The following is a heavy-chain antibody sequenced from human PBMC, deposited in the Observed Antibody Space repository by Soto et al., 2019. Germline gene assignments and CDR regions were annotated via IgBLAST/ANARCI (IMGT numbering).Heavy chain of an antibody. V-gene: IGHV4-34*01. CDR1: GGSFSGYY. D-gene: IGHD2-2*02. CDR3: ARGSVPAAISGYYYYYGMDV. Sequence: PSETLSLTCAVYGGSFSGYYWSWIRQPPGKGLEWIGEINHSGSTNYNPSLKSRVTISVDTSKNQFSLKLSSVTAADTAVYHCARGSVPAAISGYYYYYGMDVWGQGTTVTVSS. CDR2: INHSGST. J-gene: IGHJ6*02.